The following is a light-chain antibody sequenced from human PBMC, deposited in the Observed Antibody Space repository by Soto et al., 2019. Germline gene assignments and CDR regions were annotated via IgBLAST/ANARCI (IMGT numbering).Light chain of an antibody. V-gene: IGKV1-27*01. Sequence: GDRVTITCRPSRGIGNALAWYQQKPGTVPKLLIHSASTLQSGVPSRFSGSGSGTDFTLTISSLRPDDFATYYCQQYNDYSAWTFGQGTKVDIK. J-gene: IGKJ1*01. CDR2: SAS. CDR3: QQYNDYSAWT. CDR1: RGIGNA.